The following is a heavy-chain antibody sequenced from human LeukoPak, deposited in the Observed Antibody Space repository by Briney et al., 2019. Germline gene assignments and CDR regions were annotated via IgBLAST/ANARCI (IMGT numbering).Heavy chain of an antibody. Sequence: GGSLRLSCAASGFTFSSYEMNWVRQAPGKGLEWVSYISSSGSTIYYADSVKGRFTIYRDNAKNSLYLQMNSLRAEDTAVYYCARVYDYRFDYWGQGTLVTVSS. D-gene: IGHD4-11*01. CDR1: GFTFSSYE. CDR3: ARVYDYRFDY. V-gene: IGHV3-48*03. J-gene: IGHJ4*02. CDR2: ISSSGSTI.